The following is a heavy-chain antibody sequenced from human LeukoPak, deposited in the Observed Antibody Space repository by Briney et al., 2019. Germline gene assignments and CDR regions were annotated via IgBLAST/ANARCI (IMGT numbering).Heavy chain of an antibody. Sequence: ASVKVSCKASGYTFTAYAIHWVRQAPGQSLQWMGWINAGSDTKYSQKFQGRVTITRDTSASTAYMELSSLRSDDTAVYYCARDLGAAAEAFDIWGQGTMVTVSS. D-gene: IGHD6-13*01. CDR3: ARDLGAAAEAFDI. CDR1: GYTFTAYA. V-gene: IGHV1-3*01. J-gene: IGHJ3*02. CDR2: INAGSDT.